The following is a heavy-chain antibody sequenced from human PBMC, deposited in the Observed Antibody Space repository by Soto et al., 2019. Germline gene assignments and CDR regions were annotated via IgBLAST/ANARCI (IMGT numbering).Heavy chain of an antibody. CDR2: IYYSGST. CDR3: ARHRESYGDYYYGMDV. D-gene: IGHD3-10*01. V-gene: IGHV4-39*01. Sequence: SETLSLTCTVSGGSISSSSYYWGWIRQPPGKGLEWIGSIYYSGSTYYNPSLKSRVTISVDTSKNQFSLKLSSVTAADTAVYYCARHRESYGDYYYGMDVWGQGTTVTVS. J-gene: IGHJ6*02. CDR1: GGSISSSSYY.